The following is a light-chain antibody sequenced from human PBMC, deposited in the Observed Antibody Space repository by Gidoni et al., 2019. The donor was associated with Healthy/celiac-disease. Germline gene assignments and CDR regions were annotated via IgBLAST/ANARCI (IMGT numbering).Light chain of an antibody. J-gene: IGKJ3*01. CDR3: QQYGSSPLFT. CDR1: QSVSSSY. Sequence: EIVLTQSPGTLSLSPGERATLSCRASQSVSSSYLAWYQQKPGQAPRLLIYGASSRATGIPDRFSGSGSGTDFTLTISRLEPEDFAVYYCQQYGSSPLFTXGXGTXVDIK. V-gene: IGKV3-20*01. CDR2: GAS.